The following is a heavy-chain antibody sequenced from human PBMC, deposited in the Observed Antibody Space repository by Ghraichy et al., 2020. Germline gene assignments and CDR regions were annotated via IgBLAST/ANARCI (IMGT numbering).Heavy chain of an antibody. V-gene: IGHV4-39*01. CDR2: IYFGGNT. CDR3: ARRPAGSHFGAFDS. D-gene: IGHD1-26*01. Sequence: SETLSLTCTVSGVSVSSDRYYWGWIRQPPGKGLEWVGSIYFGGNTYYNPSLTSRVTMDTSKNQFSLQLTYVPASDTSVYYCARRPAGSHFGAFDSWGQGTMVTVAS. CDR1: GVSVSSDRYY. J-gene: IGHJ3*02.